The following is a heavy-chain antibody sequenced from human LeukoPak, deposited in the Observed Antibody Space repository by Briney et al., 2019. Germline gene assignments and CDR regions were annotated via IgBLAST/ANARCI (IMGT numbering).Heavy chain of an antibody. J-gene: IGHJ3*02. CDR1: GGSISDSFYY. CDR3: ARRSYDILTGYYPDAFDI. V-gene: IGHV4-39*07. CDR2: ISYTGYT. Sequence: SETLSLTCTVSGGSISDSFYYWGWVRQSPGKGLEWIGSISYTGYTYYNPSLKSRVTISIDTSKNQFSLKLTSVTAADTAVYYCARRSYDILTGYYPDAFDIWGQGTMVTVSS. D-gene: IGHD3-9*01.